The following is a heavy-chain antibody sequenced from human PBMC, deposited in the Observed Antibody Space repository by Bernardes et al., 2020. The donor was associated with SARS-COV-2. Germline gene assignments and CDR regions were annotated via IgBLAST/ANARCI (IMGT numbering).Heavy chain of an antibody. V-gene: IGHV4-61*01. CDR2: IYYSGVT. Sequence: SETLSLTCSVSGGSVSSTNHYWSWVRQPPGKGLECIGYIYYSGVTNYNPSLKSRATISLDTSKNQFSLKLSSVTAADTAVYYCERGWLTYWFDSWCQGTLVTVSS. CDR3: ERGWLTYWFDS. D-gene: IGHD3-10*01. J-gene: IGHJ5*01. CDR1: GGSVSSTNHY.